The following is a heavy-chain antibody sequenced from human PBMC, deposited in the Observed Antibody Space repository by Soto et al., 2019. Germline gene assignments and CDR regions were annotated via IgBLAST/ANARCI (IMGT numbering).Heavy chain of an antibody. J-gene: IGHJ6*01. V-gene: IGHV3-66*04. Sequence: EVQLVESGGGLVQPGGSLRLSCAASGFTVSSNYMSWVRQAPEKGLEWVSILYSGGTTSYADSVKGRFTISRDNDKNKLYLQMHSLRDEDTAVDHCARPGGSGSYPRPDNVMDVWGQVPTVTVAS. CDR3: ARPGGSGSYPRPDNVMDV. CDR2: LYSGGTT. D-gene: IGHD3-10*01. CDR1: GFTVSSNY.